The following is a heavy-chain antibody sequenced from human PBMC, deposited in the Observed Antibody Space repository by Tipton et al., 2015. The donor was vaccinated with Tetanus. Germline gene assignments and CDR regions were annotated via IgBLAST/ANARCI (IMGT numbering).Heavy chain of an antibody. V-gene: IGHV5-51*01. Sequence: QLVQSGAEVKKPGESLKISCKGSGYSFTSYWIGWVRQMPGRGLEWMGIIYPGDSDTRYSPSFQGQVTISADKSISTAYLQWSSLKASDTAMYYRAGHTIDWSGLSEGMDVWGQGTTVTVSS. CDR3: AGHTIDWSGLSEGMDV. D-gene: IGHD3-3*01. CDR2: IYPGDSDT. CDR1: GYSFTSYW. J-gene: IGHJ6*02.